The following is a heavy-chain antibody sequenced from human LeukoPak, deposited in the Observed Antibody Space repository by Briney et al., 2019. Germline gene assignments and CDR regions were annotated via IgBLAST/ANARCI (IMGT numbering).Heavy chain of an antibody. CDR1: GFTVSSNY. J-gene: IGHJ4*02. D-gene: IGHD2-15*01. V-gene: IGHV3-53*05. CDR3: ARGLKIGPADYYFDS. CDR2: IYSGGST. Sequence: GGSLRLSCAASGFTVSSNYMSWVRQAPGKGLEWVSVIYSGGSTYYADSVKGRFTISRDNSKNTLYLQMNSLRAEDTAVYYCARGLKIGPADYYFDSWGQGTLVTVSS.